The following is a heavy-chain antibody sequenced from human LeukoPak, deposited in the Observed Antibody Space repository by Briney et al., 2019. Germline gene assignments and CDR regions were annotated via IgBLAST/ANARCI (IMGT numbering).Heavy chain of an antibody. D-gene: IGHD3-9*01. V-gene: IGHV4-59*01. J-gene: IGHJ4*02. Sequence: SETLSLTCAVYGGSFSSYYWSWIRKPPGKGLERIGYIYYSCTTNYNPSLKSRVTISVDTSKNQFSLKLSSVTAADTAVYYCARGNGNYDILTGYFYATPYFDYWGQGTLVTVSS. CDR1: GGSFSSYY. CDR3: ARGNGNYDILTGYFYATPYFDY. CDR2: IYYSCTT.